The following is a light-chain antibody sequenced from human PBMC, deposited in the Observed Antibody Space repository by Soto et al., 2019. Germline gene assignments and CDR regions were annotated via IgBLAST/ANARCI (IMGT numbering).Light chain of an antibody. CDR1: QTISMY. CDR3: QQRYSTPPLT. Sequence: DIQMTQSPSSLSASVGDRVTITCRASQTISMYLNWYQQKPGKAPILLISAASSLESGVPSRFSGSRSGTEFTLPISSLQPEDCATYYCQQRYSTPPLTFGGGTKVEIK. V-gene: IGKV1-39*01. CDR2: AAS. J-gene: IGKJ4*01.